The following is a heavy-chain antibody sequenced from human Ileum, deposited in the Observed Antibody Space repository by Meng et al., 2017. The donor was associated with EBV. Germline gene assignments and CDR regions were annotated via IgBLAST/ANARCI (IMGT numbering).Heavy chain of an antibody. V-gene: IGHV4-4*02. D-gene: IGHD6-19*01. CDR3: ASFPPPGKQWLVTDY. CDR2: IYQSGST. CDR1: GGSISSSNW. Sequence: VQLQQAGPGLVKRSGTLSLTCSVSGGSISSSNWWSGARQPPGKGLEWIGEIYQSGSTNYNPSLKSRVTISVDKSKNQFSLKLSSVTAADTAVYYCASFPPPGKQWLVTDYWGQGTLVTVSS. J-gene: IGHJ4*02.